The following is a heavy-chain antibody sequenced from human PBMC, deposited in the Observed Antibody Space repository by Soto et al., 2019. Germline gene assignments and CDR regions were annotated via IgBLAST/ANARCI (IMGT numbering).Heavy chain of an antibody. CDR1: GYTFTSYG. D-gene: IGHD3-22*01. CDR2: ISAYNGNT. V-gene: IGHV1-18*04. J-gene: IGHJ4*02. CDR3: ARADYYDSSGRPKDFDY. Sequence: QVQLVQSGAEVKKPGASVKVSCKASGYTFTSYGISWVRQAPGQGLEWMGWISAYNGNTNYAQKLQGRVTMTTDTATSTAYMELRSLRSDDTAVYYCARADYYDSSGRPKDFDYWGQGTLVTVSS.